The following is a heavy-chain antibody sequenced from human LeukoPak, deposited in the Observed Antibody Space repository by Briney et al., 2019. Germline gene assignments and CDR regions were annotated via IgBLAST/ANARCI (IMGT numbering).Heavy chain of an antibody. CDR3: ASLRGDNWNYYDY. CDR2: IYSSGST. J-gene: IGHJ4*02. D-gene: IGHD1-20*01. V-gene: IGHV4-4*07. CDR1: GGSISSYY. Sequence: SETLSLTCSVSGGSISSYYWSWIRQTAGKGLEWIGRIYSSGSTNYNPSLKSRVTMSVDMSKNQFSLKLSSVTAADSAVYYCASLRGDNWNYYDYWGQGILVTVSS.